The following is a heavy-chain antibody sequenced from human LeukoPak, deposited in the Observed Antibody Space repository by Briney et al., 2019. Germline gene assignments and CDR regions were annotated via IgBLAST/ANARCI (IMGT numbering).Heavy chain of an antibody. CDR3: AKDGHYDLWSHGGYFDY. D-gene: IGHD3-3*01. CDR1: GFTFSSYA. V-gene: IGHV3-23*01. Sequence: GGSLRLSCAASGFTFSSYAMSWVRQAPGKGLEWVSAISGSGGSTYYADSVKGRFTISRDNSKNTLYLQMNSLRAEDTAVYYCAKDGHYDLWSHGGYFDYWGQGTLVTVSS. CDR2: ISGSGGST. J-gene: IGHJ4*02.